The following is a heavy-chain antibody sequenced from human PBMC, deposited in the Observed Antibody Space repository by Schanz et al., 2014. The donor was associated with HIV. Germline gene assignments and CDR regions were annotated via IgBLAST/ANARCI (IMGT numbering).Heavy chain of an antibody. D-gene: IGHD3-10*01. CDR2: IWYDGSYK. J-gene: IGHJ6*02. Sequence: VQLLESGGALVQPGRSLRLSCAASGFTFSSYAMNWVRQAPGKGLEWAAVIWYDGSYKYYADSVKGRFTISRDNSKNTLYLQMNSLRAEDTAVYYCAKCPTMVRGTGMDVWGQGTTVTVSS. CDR1: GFTFSSYA. CDR3: AKCPTMVRGTGMDV. V-gene: IGHV3-33*06.